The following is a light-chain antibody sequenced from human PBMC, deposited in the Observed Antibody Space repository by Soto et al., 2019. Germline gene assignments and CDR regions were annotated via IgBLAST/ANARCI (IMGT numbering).Light chain of an antibody. V-gene: IGKV3-11*01. J-gene: IGKJ4*01. CDR3: QQLSDWPLT. Sequence: EIVLTQSPVTLSLSPGESATLSCRTSQSVRSYLAWYQQKPGQAPRLLMYDASNRATGIPARFRGSGSGTDFTLTISSLEPEDFAVYYCQQLSDWPLTFGGGTKVEIK. CDR2: DAS. CDR1: QSVRSY.